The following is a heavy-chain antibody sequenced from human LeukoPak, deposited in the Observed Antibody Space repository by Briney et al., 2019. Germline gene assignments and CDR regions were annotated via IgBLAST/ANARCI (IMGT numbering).Heavy chain of an antibody. CDR3: ARGGIAAAGTQFDY. D-gene: IGHD6-13*01. V-gene: IGHV1-69*13. Sequence: SVKVSCKASGGTFSSYAISWVRRAPGQGLEWMGGIIPIFGTANYAQKFQGRVTITADESTSTAYMELSSLRSEDTAVYYCARGGIAAAGTQFDYWGQGTLVTVSS. CDR2: IIPIFGTA. CDR1: GGTFSSYA. J-gene: IGHJ4*02.